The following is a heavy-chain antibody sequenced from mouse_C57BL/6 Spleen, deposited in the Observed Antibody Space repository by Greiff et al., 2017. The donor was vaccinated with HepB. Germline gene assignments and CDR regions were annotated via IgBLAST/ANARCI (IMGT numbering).Heavy chain of an antibody. V-gene: IGHV14-4*01. CDR1: GFNIKDDY. J-gene: IGHJ2*01. CDR2: IDPENGDT. Sequence: EVQLQQSGAELVRPGASVKLSCTASGFNIKDDYMHWVKQRPEQGLEWIGWIDPENGDTEYASKFQGKATITADTSSNTAYLQLSSLTSEDTAVYYCTTLYGNTVDYWGQGTTLTVSS. D-gene: IGHD2-1*01. CDR3: TTLYGNTVDY.